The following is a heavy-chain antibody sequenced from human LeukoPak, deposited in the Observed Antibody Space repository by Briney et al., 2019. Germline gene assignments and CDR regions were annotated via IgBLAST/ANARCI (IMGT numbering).Heavy chain of an antibody. CDR2: IYTSGST. CDR1: GGSISSYY. D-gene: IGHD3-22*01. Sequence: MAPETLSLTCTVSGGSISSYYWSWIRQPAGKGLEWIGRIYTSGSTNYNPSLKSRVTMSVDTSKNQFSLKLSSVTAADTAVYYCARVTNYYDSSGYPYYYYYYMDVWGKGTTVTVSS. J-gene: IGHJ6*03. CDR3: ARVTNYYDSSGYPYYYYYYMDV. V-gene: IGHV4-4*07.